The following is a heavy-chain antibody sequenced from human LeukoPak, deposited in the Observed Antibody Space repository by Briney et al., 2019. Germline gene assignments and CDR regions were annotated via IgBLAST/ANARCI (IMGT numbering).Heavy chain of an antibody. V-gene: IGHV3-23*01. Sequence: GGSLRLSCAASGFTFSSYAMSWVRQAPGKGLEWVSAISESGDNTYYADSVKGRFTISRDTSKSTLYLQLNSLGAEDTAIYYCAKGIHSTGYYPFDYWGQGTLVTVSS. CDR2: ISESGDNT. J-gene: IGHJ4*02. D-gene: IGHD3-22*01. CDR3: AKGIHSTGYYPFDY. CDR1: GFTFSSYA.